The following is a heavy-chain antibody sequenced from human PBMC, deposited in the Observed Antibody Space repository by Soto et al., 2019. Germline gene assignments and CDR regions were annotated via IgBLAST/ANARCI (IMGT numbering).Heavy chain of an antibody. Sequence: PGGSLRLSCAASGFTFSSYGMHWVRQAPGKGLEWVAVISYDGSNKYYADSVKGRFTISRDNSKNTLYLQMNSLRAEGTAVYYCAKDLYYYDSSGYYMSPPFDYWGQGTLVTVSS. D-gene: IGHD3-22*01. CDR2: ISYDGSNK. CDR3: AKDLYYYDSSGYYMSPPFDY. J-gene: IGHJ4*02. V-gene: IGHV3-30*18. CDR1: GFTFSSYG.